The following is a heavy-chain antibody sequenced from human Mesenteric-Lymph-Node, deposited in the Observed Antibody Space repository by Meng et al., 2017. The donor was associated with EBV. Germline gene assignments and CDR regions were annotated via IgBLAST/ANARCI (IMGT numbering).Heavy chain of an antibody. CDR3: ARGTIFGIVVTYFDY. D-gene: IGHD3-3*01. CDR1: CGSFSGYH. CDR2: ISQSGDT. V-gene: IGHV4-34*01. Sequence: QVQLTPVGAGLLEPSGALSLTCAAPCGSFSGYHWSWIRQPPGKGLEYIGEISQSGDTNYNPSLKSRVTISVDTSRNQFSLKMRSVTAADTAVYYCARGTIFGIVVTYFDYWSQGNLVTVSS. J-gene: IGHJ4*02.